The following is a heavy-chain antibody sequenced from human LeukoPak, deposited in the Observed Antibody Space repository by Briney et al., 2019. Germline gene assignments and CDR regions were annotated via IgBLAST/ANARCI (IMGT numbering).Heavy chain of an antibody. CDR3: AREIPLAGTFYFDD. D-gene: IGHD6-19*01. J-gene: IGHJ4*02. Sequence: GGSLRLSCAASGFTVSSNYMSWVRQAPGKGLESVSVIYSGGTTYYSGSVKGRFTISRDGSGNTLYLQMNSLRAEDTAVYFCAREIPLAGTFYFDDWGQGTLVTVSS. V-gene: IGHV3-53*01. CDR1: GFTVSSNY. CDR2: IYSGGTT.